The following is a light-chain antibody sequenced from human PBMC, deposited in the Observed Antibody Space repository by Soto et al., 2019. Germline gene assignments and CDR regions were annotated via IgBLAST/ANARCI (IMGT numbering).Light chain of an antibody. CDR3: QQYHNWPPQYT. J-gene: IGKJ2*01. CDR2: GAS. Sequence: EIVMTQSPATLSVSPGERAILSCRASQTVASNVAWYQQKPGRAPRLLIHGASTRATGVSARFSGSGSGTEFTLTIRSLQSEDFAVYYCQQYHNWPPQYTFGQGTKLQIK. CDR1: QTVASN. V-gene: IGKV3-15*01.